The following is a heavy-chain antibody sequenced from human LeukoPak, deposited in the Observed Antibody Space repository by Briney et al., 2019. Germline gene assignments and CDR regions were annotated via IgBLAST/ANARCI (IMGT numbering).Heavy chain of an antibody. Sequence: SETLSLTCAVYGGSFSGYYWSWIRQPPGKGLEWIGEINHSGSTNYNPSLKSRVTISVDTSKNQFSLKLSSVTAADTAVYYCARKKQDIVVVVAATVFDYWGQGTLVTVSS. CDR2: INHSGST. CDR3: ARKKQDIVVVVAATVFDY. J-gene: IGHJ4*02. CDR1: GGSFSGYY. D-gene: IGHD2-15*01. V-gene: IGHV4-34*01.